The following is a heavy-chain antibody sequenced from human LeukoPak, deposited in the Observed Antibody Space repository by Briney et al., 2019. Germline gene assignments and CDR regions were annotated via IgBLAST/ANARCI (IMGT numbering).Heavy chain of an antibody. D-gene: IGHD3-9*01. CDR3: AAGGEYYDTLTYFDC. CDR1: RLNFSNYG. CDR2: ISGSGGSR. V-gene: IGHV3-23*01. Sequence: GGSLRLSCAGSRLNFSNYGMSSARQAPGTGLERVSGISGSGGSRNYAHSVKGRFIISRDNPKNTLYLQMSSQRAEDTAVYYCAAGGEYYDTLTYFDCRVQRAL. J-gene: IGHJ4*02.